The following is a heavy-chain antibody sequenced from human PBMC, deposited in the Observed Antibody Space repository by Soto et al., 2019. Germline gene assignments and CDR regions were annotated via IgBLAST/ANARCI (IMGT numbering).Heavy chain of an antibody. CDR1: GFTFSSYA. J-gene: IGHJ3*02. Sequence: EVQLLESGGGLVQPGGSLRLSCAASGFTFSSYAMSWVRQAPGKGLEWVSAISGSGGSTYYADSVKGRFTISRDNSKNTLYRQMNSLRAEDTAVYYCAKDRLYYGDYERGDAFDIWGQGTMVTVSS. D-gene: IGHD4-17*01. V-gene: IGHV3-23*01. CDR3: AKDRLYYGDYERGDAFDI. CDR2: ISGSGGST.